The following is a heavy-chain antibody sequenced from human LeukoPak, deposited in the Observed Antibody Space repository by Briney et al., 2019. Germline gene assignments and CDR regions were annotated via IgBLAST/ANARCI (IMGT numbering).Heavy chain of an antibody. Sequence: PGGSLRLSSAASGFTFSSYAMSWVRQAPGKGLEWVSAISGSGGSTYYADSVKGRFTISRDNSKNTLYLQMNSLRAEDTAVYYCAKDRALEDAFDIWGQGTMVTVSS. CDR1: GFTFSSYA. CDR2: ISGSGGST. CDR3: AKDRALEDAFDI. J-gene: IGHJ3*02. V-gene: IGHV3-23*01.